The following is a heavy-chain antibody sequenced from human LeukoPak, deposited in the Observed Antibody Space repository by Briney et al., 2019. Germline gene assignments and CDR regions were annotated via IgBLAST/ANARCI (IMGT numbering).Heavy chain of an antibody. V-gene: IGHV4-30-4*01. CDR2: IYYSGST. D-gene: IGHD4-23*01. Sequence: SETLSLTCTVSGGSISSGDYYWSWIRQPPGKGLEWIGYIYYSGSTYYNPPLKSRVTISVDTSKNQFSLKLSSVTAADTAVYYCARARGYGGNHDYWGQGTLVTVSS. CDR1: GGSISSGDYY. CDR3: ARARGYGGNHDY. J-gene: IGHJ4*02.